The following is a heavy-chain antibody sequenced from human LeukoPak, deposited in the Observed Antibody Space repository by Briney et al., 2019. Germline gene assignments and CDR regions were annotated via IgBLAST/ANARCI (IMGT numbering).Heavy chain of an antibody. CDR3: ARAEPRGSIWYPY. D-gene: IGHD6-13*01. CDR2: IIPIFGTA. J-gene: IGHJ4*02. CDR1: GGTFSSYA. Sequence: SVKVSCKASGGTFSSYAISWVRQAPGQGLEWMGGIIPIFGTANYAQKFQGRVTITTDESTSTAYMELSSLRSEDTAVYYCARAEPRGSIWYPYWGQGTLVTVSS. V-gene: IGHV1-69*05.